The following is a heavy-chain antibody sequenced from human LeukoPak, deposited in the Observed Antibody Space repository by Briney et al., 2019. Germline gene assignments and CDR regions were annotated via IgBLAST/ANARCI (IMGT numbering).Heavy chain of an antibody. V-gene: IGHV3-11*01. CDR3: ARYDFWSGLNVFDY. D-gene: IGHD3/OR15-3a*01. Sequence: GGSLRLSCAASGFTSSDYYMSWIRQAPGKGLEWVSYISSSGSTIYYADSVKGRFTISRDNAKNSLYLRMNSLRAEDTAVYYCARYDFWSGLNVFDYWGQGTLVTISS. CDR2: ISSSGSTI. CDR1: GFTSSDYY. J-gene: IGHJ4*02.